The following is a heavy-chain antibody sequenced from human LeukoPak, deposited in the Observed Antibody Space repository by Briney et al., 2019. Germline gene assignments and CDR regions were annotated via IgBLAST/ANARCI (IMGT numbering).Heavy chain of an antibody. V-gene: IGHV4-31*03. CDR2: IYYSGST. D-gene: IGHD2-15*01. CDR1: GGSISSGGYY. Sequence: SQTLSLTCTVSGGSISSGGYYWSWIRQHPGKGLEWIGYIYYSGSTYYNPSLKSRVTISIDTSKNQFSLKLSSVTAADTAVYYCARQVVVVVVAARDRYYMDVWGKGTTVTVSS. CDR3: ARQVVVVVVAARDRYYMDV. J-gene: IGHJ6*03.